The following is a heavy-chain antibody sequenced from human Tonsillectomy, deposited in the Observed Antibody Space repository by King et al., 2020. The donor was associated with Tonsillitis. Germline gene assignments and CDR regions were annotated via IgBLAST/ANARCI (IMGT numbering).Heavy chain of an antibody. D-gene: IGHD7-27*01. Sequence: QLVQSGGEVKKPGESLKISCKASGYSFTNYWIGWVRQMPGKGLEWMGIIYPVDSDTSYSPSFPGQGTISADKSISTAYLQWRSLKASDTAMYYCARLNGLTGELYFDLWGRGTLVTVSS. V-gene: IGHV5-51*01. CDR2: IYPVDSDT. CDR3: ARLNGLTGELYFDL. J-gene: IGHJ2*01. CDR1: GYSFTNYW.